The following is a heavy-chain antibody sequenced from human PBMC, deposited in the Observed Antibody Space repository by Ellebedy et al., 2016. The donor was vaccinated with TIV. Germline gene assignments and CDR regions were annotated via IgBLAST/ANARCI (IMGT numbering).Heavy chain of an antibody. D-gene: IGHD6-13*01. V-gene: IGHV1-69*04. CDR1: GGTLRSHS. Sequence: ASVKVSCKASGGTLRSHSISWARQAPGQGLEWLGRIIPFLDIINYAQKLQGRVTMTTDTSTSTAYMELSSLTSEDTAVYLCAREVISAANIQPNFDYWGQGTLVTVSS. CDR3: AREVISAANIQPNFDY. J-gene: IGHJ4*02. CDR2: IIPFLDII.